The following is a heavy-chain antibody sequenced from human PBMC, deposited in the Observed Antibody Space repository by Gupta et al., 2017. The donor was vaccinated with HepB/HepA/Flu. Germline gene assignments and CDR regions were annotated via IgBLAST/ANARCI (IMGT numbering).Heavy chain of an antibody. D-gene: IGHD3-3*02. CDR2: HYWDDDK. V-gene: IGHV2-5*02. CDR1: GFSLNTSGVG. Sequence: QITLKESGPTLVKPTQTLTLTCTFSGFSLNTSGVGVGWIRQPPGKALEGLALHYWDDDKRYSPSLKSRLTITKANSKKQVVLIMATMEHVDKAKSYCAHWQSCDLACNWLDQWGQGTLVTVSS. J-gene: IGHJ5*02. CDR3: AHWQSCDLACNWLDQ.